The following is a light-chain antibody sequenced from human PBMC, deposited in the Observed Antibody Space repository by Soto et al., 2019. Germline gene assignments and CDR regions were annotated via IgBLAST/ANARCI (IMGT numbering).Light chain of an antibody. Sequence: QSALTQPPSASGSPGQSVTISCTGTSSDVGGYNYVSWYQQHPGKAPKLMIYEVSKRRSGVPDRFSGSKSGNTASLTVSGLQAEDEADYYCSSYAGSILFGGGTKLTVL. CDR3: SSYAGSIL. CDR2: EVS. J-gene: IGLJ2*01. CDR1: SSDVGGYNY. V-gene: IGLV2-8*01.